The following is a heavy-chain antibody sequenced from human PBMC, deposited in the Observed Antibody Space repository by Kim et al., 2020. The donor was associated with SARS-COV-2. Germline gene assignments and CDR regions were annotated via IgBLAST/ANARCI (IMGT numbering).Heavy chain of an antibody. V-gene: IGHV3-49*03. CDR2: IRSKAYGGTT. J-gene: IGHJ4*02. Sequence: GGSLRLSCTASGFTFGDYAMSWFRQAPGKGLEWVGFIRSKAYGGTTEYAASVKGRFTISRDDSKSIAFLQMNSLKTDDTAVYYCTGERRRYYDSSPYFDYWGQGTLVTVSS. D-gene: IGHD3-22*01. CDR1: GFTFGDYA. CDR3: TGERRRYYDSSPYFDY.